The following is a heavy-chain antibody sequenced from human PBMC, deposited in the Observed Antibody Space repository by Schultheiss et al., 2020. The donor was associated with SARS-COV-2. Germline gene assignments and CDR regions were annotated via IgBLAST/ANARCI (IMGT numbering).Heavy chain of an antibody. J-gene: IGHJ2*01. D-gene: IGHD3-22*01. Sequence: SETLSLTCTVSGGSISSYYWSWIRQPAGKGLEWIGRIYTSGSTYYNPSLKSRVTISVDTSKNQFSLKLSSVTAADTAVYYCASQDYYALSGTLWYFDLWGRGTLVTVSS. V-gene: IGHV4-4*07. CDR2: IYTSGST. CDR3: ASQDYYALSGTLWYFDL. CDR1: GGSISSYY.